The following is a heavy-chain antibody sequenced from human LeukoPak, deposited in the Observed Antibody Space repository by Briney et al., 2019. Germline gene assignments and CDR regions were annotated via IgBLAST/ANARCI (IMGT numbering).Heavy chain of an antibody. CDR3: ARGLDAAMVNFDY. J-gene: IGHJ4*02. CDR1: GGSLSGYY. CDR2: INHSGST. D-gene: IGHD5-18*01. Sequence: SETLSLTCAVYGGSLSGYYWSWIRQPPGKGLEWIGEINHSGSTNYNPSLKSRVTISVDTSKNQFSLKLSSVIAADTAVYYCARGLDAAMVNFDYWGQGTLVTVSS. V-gene: IGHV4-34*01.